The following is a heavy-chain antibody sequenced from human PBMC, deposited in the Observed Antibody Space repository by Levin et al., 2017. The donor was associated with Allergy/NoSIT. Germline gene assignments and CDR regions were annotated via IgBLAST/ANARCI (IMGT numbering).Heavy chain of an antibody. CDR2: ISVSGDNT. V-gene: IGHV3-23*01. Sequence: QSGGSLRLSCAASGFTVSSYVMSWVRQAPGKGLEWVSIISVSGDNTYYADSVKGRFTISRDNSKNTLYLQMNSLRAEDTAVYYCARDSPGVPLDCWGQGTLVTVSS. D-gene: IGHD3-10*01. CDR1: GFTVSSYV. J-gene: IGHJ4*02. CDR3: ARDSPGVPLDC.